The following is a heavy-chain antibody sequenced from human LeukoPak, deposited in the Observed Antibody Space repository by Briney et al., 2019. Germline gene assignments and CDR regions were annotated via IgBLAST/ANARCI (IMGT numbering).Heavy chain of an antibody. V-gene: IGHV4-39*01. D-gene: IGHD6-13*01. CDR2: IYYSGST. Sequence: SETLSLTCTVSGGSISISSYYWGWIRQPPGKGLEWIGSIYYSGSTYYNPSLKSRVTISVDTSKNQFSLKLSSVTAADTAVYYCAPGYGSSWSTLRPWGQGTLVTVSS. CDR1: GGSISISSYY. J-gene: IGHJ5*02. CDR3: APGYGSSWSTLRP.